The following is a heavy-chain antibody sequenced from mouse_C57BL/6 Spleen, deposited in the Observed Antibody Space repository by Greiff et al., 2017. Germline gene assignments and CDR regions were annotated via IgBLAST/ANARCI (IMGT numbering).Heavy chain of an antibody. V-gene: IGHV1-82*01. CDR3: ARIYYGSSYEDY. D-gene: IGHD1-1*01. J-gene: IGHJ2*01. CDR2: IYPGDGDT. Sequence: VQLQQSGPELVKPGASVKISCKASGYAFSSSWMNWVKQRPGKGLEWIGRIYPGDGDTNYNGKFKGKATLTADKSSSTAYMQLSSLTSEDSAVYFCARIYYGSSYEDYWGQGTTLTVSS. CDR1: GYAFSSSW.